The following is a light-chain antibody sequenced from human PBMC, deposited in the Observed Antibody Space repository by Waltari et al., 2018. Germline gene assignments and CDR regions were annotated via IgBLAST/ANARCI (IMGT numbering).Light chain of an antibody. CDR3: QQYYFTPYT. Sequence: DIQMTQSPSSQSASVGYRVTITCRASHSISASLAWYQQKPWKAPKLLLSAASRLKSVVPPRFSGSASGTVYTLTISSLQPDDFATYYCQQYYFTPYTFGQGTKLEIK. J-gene: IGKJ2*01. CDR1: HSISAS. CDR2: AAS. V-gene: IGKV1-NL1*01.